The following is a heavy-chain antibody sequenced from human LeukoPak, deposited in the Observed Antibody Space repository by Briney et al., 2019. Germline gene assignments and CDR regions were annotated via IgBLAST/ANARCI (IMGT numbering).Heavy chain of an antibody. CDR2: INPSGGST. D-gene: IGHD6-13*01. CDR1: GYTFTSYY. CDR3: ARASSSEQIDY. Sequence: ASVKVSCKASGYTFTSYYIHWVRQAPGQGLEWMGIINPSGGSTSYAQKFQGRVTMTRDTSTSTVYMELSSLRSEDTAVYYCARASSSEQIDYWGQGTLVTVSS. V-gene: IGHV1-46*01. J-gene: IGHJ4*02.